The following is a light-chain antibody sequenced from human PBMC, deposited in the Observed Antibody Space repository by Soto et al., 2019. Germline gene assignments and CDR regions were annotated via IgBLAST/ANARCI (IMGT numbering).Light chain of an antibody. Sequence: EIVLTQSPAPLALSPGDRATLSCRASQTVSSYLAWYQQKPGQAPRLLSYDASSRATGIPARFSGSGSGTDFPLTITSLEPEDFAVYYCQQRSDWPSTFGGGTKLEIK. J-gene: IGKJ4*01. CDR1: QTVSSY. CDR2: DAS. V-gene: IGKV3-11*01. CDR3: QQRSDWPST.